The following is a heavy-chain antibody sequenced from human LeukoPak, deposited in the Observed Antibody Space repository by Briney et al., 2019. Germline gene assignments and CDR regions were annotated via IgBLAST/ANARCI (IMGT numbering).Heavy chain of an antibody. CDR1: GFTFSSYA. Sequence: GGSLRLSCAASGFTFSSYAMHWVRQAPGKGLEWVAVISYDGSNKYYADSVKGRFTISRDNSKNTLYLQMNSLRAEDTAVYYCARERYSYGEEYWGQGTLVTVSS. CDR3: ARERYSYGEEY. V-gene: IGHV3-30-3*01. J-gene: IGHJ4*02. CDR2: ISYDGSNK. D-gene: IGHD5-18*01.